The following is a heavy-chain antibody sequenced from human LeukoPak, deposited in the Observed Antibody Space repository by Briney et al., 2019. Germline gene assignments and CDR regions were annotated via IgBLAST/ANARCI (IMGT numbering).Heavy chain of an antibody. CDR3: ARDLVGIAVAGLDY. CDR1: GFTFSSYG. Sequence: QSGGSLRLSCAASGFTFSSYGMHWVRQAPSKGLEWVAVIWYDGSNKYYADSVKGRFTISRDNSKNTLYLQMNSLRAEDTAVYYCARDLVGIAVAGLDYWGQGTLVTVSS. V-gene: IGHV3-33*01. D-gene: IGHD6-19*01. CDR2: IWYDGSNK. J-gene: IGHJ4*02.